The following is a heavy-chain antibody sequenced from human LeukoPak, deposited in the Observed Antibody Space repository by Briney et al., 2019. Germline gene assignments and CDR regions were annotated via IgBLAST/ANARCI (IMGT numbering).Heavy chain of an antibody. Sequence: GRSLRLSCAASGSSFSTYAMHWVRQAPRKGLVWVSRIKSDGRTNYADSVKGRFTISRDNAKNTVSLQMNSLRAEDTGVYYCARAPSEIGGYYPEYFRHWGQGTLVTVSS. CDR2: IKSDGRT. CDR1: GSSFSTYA. CDR3: ARAPSEIGGYYPEYFRH. V-gene: IGHV3-74*01. J-gene: IGHJ1*01. D-gene: IGHD3-22*01.